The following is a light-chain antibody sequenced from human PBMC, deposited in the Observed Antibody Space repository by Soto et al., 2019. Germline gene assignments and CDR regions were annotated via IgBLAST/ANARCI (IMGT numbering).Light chain of an antibody. CDR2: GAS. Sequence: EILMTQSPATLYVSPGERATLSCRASQSVSSNLAWFQQKPGQTPRLLIYGASNRATGIPARFSGSGSGGDFTLTISSLQSEDFGVYYCQQYILWPRTFGQGTKV. CDR1: QSVSSN. V-gene: IGKV3D-15*01. J-gene: IGKJ1*01. CDR3: QQYILWPRT.